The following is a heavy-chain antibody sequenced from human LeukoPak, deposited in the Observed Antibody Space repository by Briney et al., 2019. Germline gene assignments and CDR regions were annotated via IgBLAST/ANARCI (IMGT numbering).Heavy chain of an antibody. CDR2: IYYSGST. V-gene: IGHV4-59*01. CDR1: GGSISSFY. D-gene: IGHD5-12*01. CDR3: ARGVAGYGPYDY. Sequence: SETLSLTCTVSGGSISSFYWSWIRQPPGKGLEWIGYIYYSGSTNYNPSLKSRVTISLDTPKNQFSLRLDSVTAADTAVYYCARGVAGYGPYDYWGQGTLVTVSS. J-gene: IGHJ4*02.